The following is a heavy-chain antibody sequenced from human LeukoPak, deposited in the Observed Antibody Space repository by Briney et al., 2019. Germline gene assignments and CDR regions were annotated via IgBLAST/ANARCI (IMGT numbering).Heavy chain of an antibody. CDR2: ISSSGSLI. Sequence: GGSLRLSCAASAFTFSYYSMNWVRRALGRELEWVSCISSSGSLIFYSDPARGRSTTSRANAKNLPYLHMNSLRVEDTAVYYCAKVDRGDYSSSPVPYYNYYMNVWGKGTTVTVSS. CDR1: AFTFSYYS. V-gene: IGHV3-21*01. CDR3: AKVDRGDYSSSPVPYYNYYMNV. D-gene: IGHD6-13*01. J-gene: IGHJ6*03.